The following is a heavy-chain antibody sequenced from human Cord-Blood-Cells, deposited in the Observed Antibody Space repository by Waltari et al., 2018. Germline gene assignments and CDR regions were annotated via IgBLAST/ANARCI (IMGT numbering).Heavy chain of an antibody. V-gene: IGHV3-7*05. J-gene: IGHJ4*02. CDR1: GFTFSRYW. D-gene: IGHD6-13*01. CDR3: ARDPGRPYSSSWFDY. CDR2: IKQDGSEK. Sequence: EVQLVESGGGLVQPGGSLRLSCAASGFTFSRYWMSWVRQAPGKGLEWVANIKQDGSEKYYVDSVKGRFTISRDNAKNSLYLQMNSLRAEDTAVYYCARDPGRPYSSSWFDYWGQGTLVTVSS.